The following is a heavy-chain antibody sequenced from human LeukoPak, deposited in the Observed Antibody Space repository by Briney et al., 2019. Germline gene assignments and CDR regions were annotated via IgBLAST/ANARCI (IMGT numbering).Heavy chain of an antibody. D-gene: IGHD5-18*01. CDR2: IYYSGST. V-gene: IGHV4-39*01. J-gene: IGHJ4*02. Sequence: PSETLSLTCTVSGGSISSSSYYWGWIRQPSGKGLEWIGSIYYSGSTYYNPSLKSRVTISVDTSKNQFSLKLSSVTAADTAVYYCARDGYTYGSFDYWGQGTLVTVSS. CDR1: GGSISSSSYY. CDR3: ARDGYTYGSFDY.